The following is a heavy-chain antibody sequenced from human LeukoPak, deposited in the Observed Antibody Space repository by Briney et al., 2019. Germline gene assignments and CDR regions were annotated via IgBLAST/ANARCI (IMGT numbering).Heavy chain of an antibody. Sequence: ASVKVSCKASGYIFTSYFMHWVRQAPGQGLEWMGIINPSGGSTSYAQKFQGRVTMTRDTSTSTVYMELSSLRSEDTAVYYCARADMCSSTSCYLDYWGQGTLVTVSS. V-gene: IGHV1-46*01. D-gene: IGHD2-2*01. J-gene: IGHJ4*02. CDR3: ARADMCSSTSCYLDY. CDR2: INPSGGST. CDR1: GYIFTSYF.